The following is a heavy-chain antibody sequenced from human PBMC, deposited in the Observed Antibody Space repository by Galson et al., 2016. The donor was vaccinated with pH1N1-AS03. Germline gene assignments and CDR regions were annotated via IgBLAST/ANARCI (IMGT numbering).Heavy chain of an antibody. Sequence: SLRLSCAASGFTFRNFGMHWVRQAPGKGPEWVGVISHDETGEWYADSVKGRFTISRDDSKNTLYLQMNSLGAEDTALYNCARDLRGSSRPFDYWGQGTLVTVSS. J-gene: IGHJ4*02. CDR2: ISHDETGE. CDR3: ARDLRGSSRPFDY. CDR1: GFTFRNFG. D-gene: IGHD6-13*01. V-gene: IGHV3-30*03.